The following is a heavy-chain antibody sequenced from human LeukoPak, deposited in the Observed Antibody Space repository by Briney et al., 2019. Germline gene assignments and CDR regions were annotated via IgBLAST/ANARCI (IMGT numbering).Heavy chain of an antibody. Sequence: PGGSLRLSCAASGFTFSSYAMHWVRQAPGKGLEWVAVISYDGSNKYYADSVKGRFTISRDNSKNTLYLQMNSLRAEDTAVYYCARVSSGWYVLIDYWGQGTLVTVSS. CDR1: GFTFSSYA. V-gene: IGHV3-30*04. J-gene: IGHJ4*02. CDR2: ISYDGSNK. CDR3: ARVSSGWYVLIDY. D-gene: IGHD6-19*01.